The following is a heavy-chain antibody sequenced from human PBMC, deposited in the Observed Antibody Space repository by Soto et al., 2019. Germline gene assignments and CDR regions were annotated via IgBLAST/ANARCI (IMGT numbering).Heavy chain of an antibody. CDR1: GYTFSDYG. D-gene: IGHD6-19*01. CDR3: AKDATRSDGWYYFDY. Sequence: ASVKVSCKTSGYTFSDYGLAWLRQTPGQRPEWMGWVSTYNTNTNYAQKFQGRVTMTTDTSTTTTSMELRSLRSDDTAVYYCAKDATRSDGWYYFDYWGQGTLVTVSS. CDR2: VSTYNTNT. J-gene: IGHJ4*02. V-gene: IGHV1-18*01.